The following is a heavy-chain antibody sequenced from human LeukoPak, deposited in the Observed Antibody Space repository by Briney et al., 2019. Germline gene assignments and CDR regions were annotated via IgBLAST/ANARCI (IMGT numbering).Heavy chain of an antibody. CDR2: IYYSGTT. V-gene: IGHV4-39*01. Sequence: SETLSLTCTVSGGSISSGFYYWGWIRQPPGKGLEWIGSIYYSGTTYYNPSLKSRVTISVDTSKNQFSLKLSSVTAADTALYYCAKHYMGSSYNHGLDCWGQGTLVTVSS. D-gene: IGHD3-10*01. J-gene: IGHJ4*02. CDR1: GGSISSGFYY. CDR3: AKHYMGSSYNHGLDC.